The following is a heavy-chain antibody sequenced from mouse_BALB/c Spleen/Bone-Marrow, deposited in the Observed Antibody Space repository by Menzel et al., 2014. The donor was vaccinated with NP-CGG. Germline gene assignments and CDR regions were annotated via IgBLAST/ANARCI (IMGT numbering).Heavy chain of an antibody. CDR1: GFSIKDTY. D-gene: IGHD2-14*01. J-gene: IGHJ2*01. Sequence: EVQLQQSGAELVKPGASVKLSRTASGFSIKDTYMHWVKQRPEQGLEWIGRVDPANGNTKYDPKFQGKATITADTSSNTAYLQLSSLTSEDTAAYYCARYRLGTYFDYWGQGTTLTVSS. CDR3: ARYRLGTYFDY. V-gene: IGHV14-3*02. CDR2: VDPANGNT.